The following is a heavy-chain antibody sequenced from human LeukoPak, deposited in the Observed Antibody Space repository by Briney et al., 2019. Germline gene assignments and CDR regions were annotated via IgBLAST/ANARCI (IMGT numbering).Heavy chain of an antibody. Sequence: PGGSLRLSCVVSGFPLSNSGMYSVRQAPGKGLEGVANIKKDGSGISYVDSVKGRFIISRDNAMNSLYLQMNSLRVEDTAVYFCAGGNSIDVWGKGTAVTVSS. D-gene: IGHD3-16*01. CDR3: AGGNSIDV. CDR1: GFPLSNSG. V-gene: IGHV3-7*03. CDR2: IKKDGSGI. J-gene: IGHJ6*04.